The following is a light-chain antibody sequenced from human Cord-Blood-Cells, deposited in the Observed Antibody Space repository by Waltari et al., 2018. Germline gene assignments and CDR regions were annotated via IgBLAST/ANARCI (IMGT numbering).Light chain of an antibody. CDR3: QQRSNWPPIT. J-gene: IGKJ5*01. CDR2: DAS. Sequence: IVLTQSPATLSLSPGERHTLSCRASQSVSSYLAWYQQKPGQAPRLLIYDASNRATGIPARFSGSGSGTDFTLTISSLEPADFAVYYCQQRSNWPPITFGQGTRLEIK. V-gene: IGKV3-11*01. CDR1: QSVSSY.